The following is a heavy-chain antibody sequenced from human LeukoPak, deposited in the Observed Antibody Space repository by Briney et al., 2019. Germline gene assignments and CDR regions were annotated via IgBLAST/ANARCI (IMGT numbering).Heavy chain of an antibody. CDR3: ATLGGGNCGGDCYLWNDY. J-gene: IGHJ4*02. D-gene: IGHD2-21*02. Sequence: ASVKVSCKVSGYTLTELSMHWVRQAPGKGLEWMGGFDPEDGETIYAQKFQGRVTMTEDTSTDTAYMELSSLRSEDTAVYYCATLGGGNCGGDCYLWNDYWGQGTLVTVSS. CDR1: GYTLTELS. CDR2: FDPEDGET. V-gene: IGHV1-24*01.